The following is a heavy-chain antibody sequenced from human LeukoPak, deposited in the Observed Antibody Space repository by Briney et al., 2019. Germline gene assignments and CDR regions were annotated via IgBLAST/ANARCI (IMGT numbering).Heavy chain of an antibody. CDR2: ISGSGGST. Sequence: PGGSLRLSCAASGVTFSSYAMSWVRQAPGKGLEWVSAISGSGGSTYYADSLKGRFTISRDNSKNTLYLQMNSLRAEDTAVYYCAKYDSSGDWFDPWGQGTLVTVSS. V-gene: IGHV3-23*01. CDR3: AKYDSSGDWFDP. J-gene: IGHJ5*02. CDR1: GVTFSSYA. D-gene: IGHD3-22*01.